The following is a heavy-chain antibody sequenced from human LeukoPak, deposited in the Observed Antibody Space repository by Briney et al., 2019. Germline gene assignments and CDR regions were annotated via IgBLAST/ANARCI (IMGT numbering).Heavy chain of an antibody. Sequence: GGSLRLSCAASGFTFNSYEMNWVRQAPGKGLEWVSYINSGGSAIYYADSVKGRFTISRDDAKDSLYLQMNSLRAEDTAVYYCARTTLLGLDPPYWGQGTLVTVSS. CDR2: INSGGSAI. D-gene: IGHD1-1*01. CDR1: GFTFNSYE. V-gene: IGHV3-48*03. CDR3: ARTTLLGLDPPY. J-gene: IGHJ4*02.